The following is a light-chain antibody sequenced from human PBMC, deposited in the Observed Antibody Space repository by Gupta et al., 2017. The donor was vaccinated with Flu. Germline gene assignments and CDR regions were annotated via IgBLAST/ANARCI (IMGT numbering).Light chain of an antibody. V-gene: IGKV2-30*01. Sequence: TPVQPSASACMSSRRLVYNDLRTYLNWFHQRPGQSPRVLIYYASNRETGVPDRFSGSGSGTDFTLTISSLQPEDFAVYYCLQGRNCPFAFGQGTKVEIK. CDR3: LQGRNCPFA. CDR2: YAS. CDR1: RRLVYNDLRTY. J-gene: IGKJ2*01.